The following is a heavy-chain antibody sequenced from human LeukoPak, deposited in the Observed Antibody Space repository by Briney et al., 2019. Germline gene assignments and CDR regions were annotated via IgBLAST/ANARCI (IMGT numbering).Heavy chain of an antibody. CDR3: ARNGYCSSTSCCVRYYYYGMDV. CDR2: ISAYNGNT. D-gene: IGHD2-2*03. J-gene: IGHJ6*02. Sequence: GAPVKVSCKASGYTFTSYGISWVRQAPGQGLEWMGWISAYNGNTNYAQKLQGRVTMTTDTSTSTAYMELRSLRSDDTAVYYCARNGYCSSTSCCVRYYYYGMDVWGQGTTVTVSS. V-gene: IGHV1-18*01. CDR1: GYTFTSYG.